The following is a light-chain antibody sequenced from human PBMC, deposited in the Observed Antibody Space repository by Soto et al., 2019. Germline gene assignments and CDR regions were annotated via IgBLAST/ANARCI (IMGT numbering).Light chain of an antibody. CDR2: GAS. V-gene: IGKV3-15*01. J-gene: IGKJ1*01. Sequence: EIVMTQSPATLSVPPGERATLSCRASQSVSSNLAWYQQKPGQAPRLLIYGASTRATGIPARFSGSGSGTEFTLTISSLQSADFAVYYCHQYNIRFTWTFGQGTK. CDR3: HQYNIRFTWT. CDR1: QSVSSN.